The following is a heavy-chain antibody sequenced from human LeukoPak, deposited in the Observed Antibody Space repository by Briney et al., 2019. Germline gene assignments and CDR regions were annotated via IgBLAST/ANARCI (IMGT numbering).Heavy chain of an antibody. V-gene: IGHV3-48*01. J-gene: IGHJ4*02. Sequence: PGGSLRLSCAVSGFTFSSYSMNWVRQAPGKGLEWISFIDSSTSTIYYADSVKGRFTISRDNSENIVYLQMNNLRVEDTAVYYCAGRPTGYSSGYIHWGQGTLVTVSS. CDR2: IDSSTSTI. CDR3: AGRPTGYSSGYIH. CDR1: GFTFSSYS. D-gene: IGHD5-18*01.